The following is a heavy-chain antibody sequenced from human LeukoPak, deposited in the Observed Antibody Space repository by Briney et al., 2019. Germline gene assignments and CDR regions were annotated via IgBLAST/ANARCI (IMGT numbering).Heavy chain of an antibody. Sequence: SVKVSCKASGGTFSSYTISWVRQAPGQGLEWMGRIIPILGIANYAQKFQGRATITADKSTSTAYMELSSLRSEDTAVYYCARDVGVAVAANHWYFDLWGRGTLVTVSS. J-gene: IGHJ2*01. D-gene: IGHD6-19*01. CDR1: GGTFSSYT. CDR3: ARDVGVAVAANHWYFDL. V-gene: IGHV1-69*04. CDR2: IIPILGIA.